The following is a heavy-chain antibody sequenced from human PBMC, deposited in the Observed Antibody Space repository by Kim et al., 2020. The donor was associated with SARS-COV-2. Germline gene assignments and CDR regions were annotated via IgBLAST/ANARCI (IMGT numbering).Heavy chain of an antibody. CDR2: IYYSGST. CDR1: GGSISSSSYY. D-gene: IGHD6-13*01. V-gene: IGHV4-39*01. Sequence: SETLSLTCTVSGGSISSSSYYWGWIRQPPGKGLEWIGSIYYSGSTYYNPSLKRPVTISVDTSKNQFTLKLSSVTAADTAVYYCAGSYSSSWYHYYYYGMDMWGEESTVTASS. CDR3: AGSYSSSWYHYYYYGMDM. J-gene: IGHJ6*04.